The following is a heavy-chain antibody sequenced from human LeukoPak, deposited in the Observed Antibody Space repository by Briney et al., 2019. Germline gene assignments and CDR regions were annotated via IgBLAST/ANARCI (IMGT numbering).Heavy chain of an antibody. D-gene: IGHD5-18*01. CDR1: GYTFTSYY. CDR3: ARGIPTRIQLWLHYYYYGMDV. CDR2: INPSGGST. V-gene: IGHV1-46*01. Sequence: GASVKVSCKASGYTFTSYYMHWVRQAPGQGLEWMGIINPSGGSTSYAQKFQGRVTMTRDTSTSTVYMELSSLRSEDTAVYYCARGIPTRIQLWLHYYYYGMDVWGQGTTVTVSS. J-gene: IGHJ6*02.